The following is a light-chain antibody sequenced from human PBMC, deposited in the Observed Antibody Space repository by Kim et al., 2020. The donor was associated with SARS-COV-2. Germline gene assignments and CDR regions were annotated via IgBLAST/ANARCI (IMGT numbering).Light chain of an antibody. J-gene: IGKJ4*01. Sequence: PGERATLSCRASQSVSSSYLAWYQQKPGQAPRLLIYDASNRATGIPARFSGSGSGTDFTLTISSLEPEDFAVYYCQQRKYWPPLTFGGGTKVDIK. V-gene: IGKV3-11*01. CDR3: QQRKYWPPLT. CDR1: QSVSSSY. CDR2: DAS.